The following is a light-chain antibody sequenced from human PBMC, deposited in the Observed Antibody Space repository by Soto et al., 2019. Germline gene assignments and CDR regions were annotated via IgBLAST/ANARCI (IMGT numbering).Light chain of an antibody. CDR3: QHRSNWPLT. CDR1: QSVSSY. J-gene: IGKJ4*01. CDR2: DAS. V-gene: IGKV3-11*01. Sequence: EIVLTQSPATLSLSPGERATLSCRASQSVSSYLAWYQQKPGQAPRLLIYDASNRATGIPARFSGSGSGTDFPLTISSLEPEDFAVYYCQHRSNWPLTFGGGTKVEIQ.